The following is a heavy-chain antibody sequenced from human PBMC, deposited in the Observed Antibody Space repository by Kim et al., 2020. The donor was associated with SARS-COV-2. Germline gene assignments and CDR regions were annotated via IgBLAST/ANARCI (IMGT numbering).Heavy chain of an antibody. Sequence: SETLSLTCAVFGGSFSGFRWSWIRQPPGKGLEWIGEINHSGSANYNPSLKSRVTMSVDTAKSQFSLKLSSVTAADTAGYYCARYAYTSSSGWFDPWGQGNLVTVSS. V-gene: IGHV4-34*01. J-gene: IGHJ5*02. CDR1: GGSFSGFR. D-gene: IGHD6-6*01. CDR2: INHSGSA. CDR3: ARYAYTSSSGWFDP.